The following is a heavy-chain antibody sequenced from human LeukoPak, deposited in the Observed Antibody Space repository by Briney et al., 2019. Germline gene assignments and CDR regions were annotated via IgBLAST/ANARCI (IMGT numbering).Heavy chain of an antibody. CDR1: GFTFSSYA. V-gene: IGHV3-23*01. CDR3: ATVITFGGVIVDAFDI. J-gene: IGHJ3*02. D-gene: IGHD3-16*02. Sequence: GGSLRLSCAASGFTFSSYAMSWVRQAPGKGLEWVSAISGSGTSTYYADSVKGRFTISRDNSKNTLSLQMNSLRAEDTAVYYCATVITFGGVIVDAFDIWGQGTMVTVSS. CDR2: ISGSGTST.